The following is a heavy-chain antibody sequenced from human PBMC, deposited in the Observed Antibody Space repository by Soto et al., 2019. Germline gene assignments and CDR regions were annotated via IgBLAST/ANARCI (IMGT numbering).Heavy chain of an antibody. CDR2: INAGNGNT. J-gene: IGHJ6*02. CDR1: GYTFTCYA. D-gene: IGHD3-3*01. CDR3: ARDQLRFLEWYPGYYYGMDV. Sequence: ASVKVSCKASGYTFTCYAMHWVRQAPGQRLEWMGRINAGNGNTKYSQKFQGRVTITRDTSASTAYMELSSLRSEDTAVYYCARDQLRFLEWYPGYYYGMDVWGQGTTVTVSS. V-gene: IGHV1-3*01.